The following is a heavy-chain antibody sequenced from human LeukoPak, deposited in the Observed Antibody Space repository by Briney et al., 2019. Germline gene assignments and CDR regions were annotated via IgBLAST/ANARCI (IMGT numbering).Heavy chain of an antibody. Sequence: GGSLRLSCAASGFMLSSAWMHWVRQAPGKGLVWVSRINSDATSTSYADSVRGRFTISRDDAKNTMYLQMNSLRAEDTAMYYCVRGSPGYSSSWHAYWGQGTLVTVSS. CDR2: INSDATST. V-gene: IGHV3-74*01. CDR1: GFMLSSAW. D-gene: IGHD6-13*01. J-gene: IGHJ4*02. CDR3: VRGSPGYSSSWHAY.